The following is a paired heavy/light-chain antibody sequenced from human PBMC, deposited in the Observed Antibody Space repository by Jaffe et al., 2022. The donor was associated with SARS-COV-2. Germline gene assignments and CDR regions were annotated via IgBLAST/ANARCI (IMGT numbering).Heavy chain of an antibody. D-gene: IGHD3-22*01. Sequence: EVQLVESGGGLAQPGRSLRLSCAASGFKFDYYAMHWVRQVPGKGLEWVSSISWDTGHIGYGDSVKGRFTISRDNGKNSLHLQMNGLRPEDTGLYFCAKSHYDSTGYLYAFDFWGQGTMVTVSS. J-gene: IGHJ3*01. CDR3: AKSHYDSTGYLYAFDF. CDR2: ISWDTGHI. V-gene: IGHV3-9*01. CDR1: GFKFDYYA.
Light chain of an antibody. CDR2: DAS. V-gene: IGKV3-20*01. Sequence: VLTQSPGTLSLSPGERATLSCRASQRINSDYLAWYQQKPGQAPRLLIYDASSRATGIPDRFSGSGSETDFTLTISRLEPEDFAVYYCQQYGRSLITFGGGTKVEIK. CDR3: QQYGRSLIT. CDR1: QRINSDY. J-gene: IGKJ4*01.